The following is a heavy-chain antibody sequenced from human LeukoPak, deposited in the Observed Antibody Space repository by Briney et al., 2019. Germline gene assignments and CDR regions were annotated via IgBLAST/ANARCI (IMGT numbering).Heavy chain of an antibody. V-gene: IGHV1-8*01. CDR1: GYTFTSYD. J-gene: IGHJ4*02. D-gene: IGHD3-22*01. CDR3: ARNYYDSSGYYYTYDY. Sequence: ASVKVSCKASGYTFTSYDINWVRQATGQGLEWMGWMNPNSGNTGYARKFQGRVTMTRNTSISTAYMDLSSLRSEDTAVYYCARNYYDSSGYYYTYDYWGQGTLGTVSS. CDR2: MNPNSGNT.